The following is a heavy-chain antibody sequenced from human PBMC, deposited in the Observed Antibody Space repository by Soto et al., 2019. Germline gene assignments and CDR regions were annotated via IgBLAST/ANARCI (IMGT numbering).Heavy chain of an antibody. D-gene: IGHD2-21*01. CDR3: AKEYCGGHCFLEYFDY. J-gene: IGHJ4*02. CDR1: GFTFSNYG. V-gene: IGHV3-30*18. CDR2: ISRDGSVR. Sequence: GGSLRLSCAASGFTFSNYGIHWVRQAPGNGLEWVAVISRDGSVRYYADSGKGRFTISRDNSKNTLYLQVNNLRPEDTAVYYCAKEYCGGHCFLEYFDYWGQGTLVTVS.